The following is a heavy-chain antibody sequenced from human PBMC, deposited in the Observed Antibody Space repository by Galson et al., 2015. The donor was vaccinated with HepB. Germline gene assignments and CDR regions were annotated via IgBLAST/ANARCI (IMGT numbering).Heavy chain of an antibody. Sequence: SLRLSCAASGFTFSSHWMSWVRQAPGKGLEWVAKIKQDGSEKYYVDSVKGRFTISRDNAKNSLYLQMNSLRAEDTAVSYCAMSYGEASAYRPADYWGQGILVIVSS. CDR2: IKQDGSEK. CDR1: GFTFSSHW. D-gene: IGHD4-17*01. V-gene: IGHV3-7*01. J-gene: IGHJ4*02. CDR3: AMSYGEASAYRPADY.